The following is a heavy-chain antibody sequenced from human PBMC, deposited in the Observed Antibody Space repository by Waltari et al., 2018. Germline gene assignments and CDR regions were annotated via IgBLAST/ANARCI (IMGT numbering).Heavy chain of an antibody. D-gene: IGHD4-17*01. Sequence: EEQLVESGGGLVQPGGSLRLSCEGSGFTFRNYWMGWVRQAPGKGLEWVANIRRDGSQANYVDSVKGRFTISRDNAKKSLYLQMNSLRAEDTGVYYCARESTASNEGVWGQGTLVTVSS. CDR2: IRRDGSQA. CDR1: GFTFRNYW. J-gene: IGHJ4*02. V-gene: IGHV3-7*01. CDR3: ARESTASNEGV.